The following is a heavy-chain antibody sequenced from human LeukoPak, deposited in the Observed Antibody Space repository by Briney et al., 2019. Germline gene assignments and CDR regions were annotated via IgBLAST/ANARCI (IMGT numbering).Heavy chain of an antibody. J-gene: IGHJ4*02. CDR3: AKESRVTMIVVVN. V-gene: IGHV3-11*01. Sequence: GGSLRLSCAASGFTFSDYYMSWIRQAPGKGLEWVSYISSSGSTIYYADSVKGRFTISRDNAKNSLYLQMNSLRAEDTAVYYCAKESRVTMIVVVNWGQGTLVTVSS. D-gene: IGHD3-22*01. CDR2: ISSSGSTI. CDR1: GFTFSDYY.